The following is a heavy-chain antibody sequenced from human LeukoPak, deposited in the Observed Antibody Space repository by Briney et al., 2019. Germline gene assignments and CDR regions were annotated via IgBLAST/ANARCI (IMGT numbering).Heavy chain of an antibody. CDR2: IIPIFGTA. CDR3: VRDLQFGTTGRGWFDP. J-gene: IGHJ5*02. CDR1: GGTFSIYA. V-gene: IGHV1-69*13. Sequence: SVKVSCKASGGTFSIYAISWVRQAPGQGLEWMGGIIPIFGTANYAQKFQGRVTITADESTSTAYMELSSLRSEDTAVYYCVRDLQFGTTGRGWFDPWGQGTLVTVSS. D-gene: IGHD1-1*01.